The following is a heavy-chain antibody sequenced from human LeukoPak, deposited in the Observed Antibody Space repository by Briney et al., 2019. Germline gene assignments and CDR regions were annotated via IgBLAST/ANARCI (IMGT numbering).Heavy chain of an antibody. Sequence: SETLSLTCTVSGGSISSSSYYWGWIRQPPGKGLEWIGSIYYSGSTYYNPSLKSRVTISVDTSKNQFSLKLSSVTAADTAVYYCARERRVVAYNWFDPWGQGTVVTVSS. J-gene: IGHJ5*02. CDR3: ARERRVVAYNWFDP. CDR1: GGSISSSSYY. CDR2: IYYSGST. V-gene: IGHV4-39*07. D-gene: IGHD2-15*01.